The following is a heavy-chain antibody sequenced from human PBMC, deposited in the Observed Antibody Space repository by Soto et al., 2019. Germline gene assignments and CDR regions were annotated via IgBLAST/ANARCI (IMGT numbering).Heavy chain of an antibody. CDR1: GYTFTSYG. V-gene: IGHV1-18*01. CDR3: ARVVSSVSPGWDWFDP. CDR2: ISAYNGNT. D-gene: IGHD4-4*01. J-gene: IGHJ5*02. Sequence: QVQLVQSGAEVKKPGASVKVSCKASGYTFTSYGISWVRQAPGQGLEWMGWISAYNGNTNYAQKRQGRVTMTTDTHTSTAYMELRSLRSDDTAVYYCARVVSSVSPGWDWFDPWGQGTLVTVSS.